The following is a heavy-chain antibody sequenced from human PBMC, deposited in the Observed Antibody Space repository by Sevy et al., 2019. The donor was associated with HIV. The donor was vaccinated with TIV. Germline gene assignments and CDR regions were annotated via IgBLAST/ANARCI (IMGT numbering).Heavy chain of an antibody. V-gene: IGHV1-2*06. D-gene: IGHD6-19*01. J-gene: IGHJ5*02. CDR1: GYNFY. Sequence: ASVKGSCKASGYNFYIHWVRQAPGQGLEWMGRVTPNSGATTYAQRFQCRVAMTMDTSISTAYMELSGLKSDDTAIYYCAGQSLGWYNWFDPWGQGTLVTVSS. CDR2: VTPNSGAT. CDR3: AGQSLGWYNWFDP.